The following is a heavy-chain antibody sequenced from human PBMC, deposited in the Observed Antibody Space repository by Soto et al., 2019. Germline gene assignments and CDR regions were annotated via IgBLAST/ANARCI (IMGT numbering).Heavy chain of an antibody. D-gene: IGHD6-13*01. CDR2: ISGSGGST. CDR3: AKGGRLQQLPSDGFDY. V-gene: IGHV3-23*01. Sequence: GWSLRLSCAASGFTFSSYAMSWVRQAPGKGLEWVSSISGSGGSTYYADSVKGRFTISRGNSKNTLYLQMNGLRAEDTAVCYCAKGGRLQQLPSDGFDYWGQGTLVTVSS. J-gene: IGHJ4*02. CDR1: GFTFSSYA.